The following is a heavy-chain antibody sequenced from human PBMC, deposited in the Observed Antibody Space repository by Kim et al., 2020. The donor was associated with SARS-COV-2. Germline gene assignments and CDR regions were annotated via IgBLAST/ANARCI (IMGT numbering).Heavy chain of an antibody. CDR1: GYTFTSYG. V-gene: IGHV1-18*01. Sequence: ASVKVSCKASGYTFTSYGISWVRQAPGQGLEWMGWISAYNGNTNYAQKLQGRVTMTTDTSTSTAYMELRSLRSDDTAVYYCARDPLPPYGYGIAVATAYYYYYGMDVWGQGTTVTVSS. D-gene: IGHD6-19*01. CDR2: ISAYNGNT. CDR3: ARDPLPPYGYGIAVATAYYYYYGMDV. J-gene: IGHJ6*02.